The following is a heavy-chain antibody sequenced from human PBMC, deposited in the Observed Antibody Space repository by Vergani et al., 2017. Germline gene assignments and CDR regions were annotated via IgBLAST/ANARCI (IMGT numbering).Heavy chain of an antibody. CDR1: GSSISSGDYY. J-gene: IGHJ6*02. D-gene: IGHD3-22*01. CDR2: IYYSGST. CDR3: ARVRRDDSSGYYYYYGMDV. Sequence: QVQLQESGPGLVKPSQTLSLTCTVSGSSISSGDYYWSWIRQPPGKGLEWIGYIYYSGSTYYNPSLKSRVTISVDTSKNQFSLKLSSVTAADTAVYYCARVRRDDSSGYYYYYGMDVWGRETTVTVSS. V-gene: IGHV4-30-4*01.